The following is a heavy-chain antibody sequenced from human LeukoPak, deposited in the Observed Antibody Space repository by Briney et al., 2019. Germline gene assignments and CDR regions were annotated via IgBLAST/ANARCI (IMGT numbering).Heavy chain of an antibody. D-gene: IGHD3-22*01. J-gene: IGHJ4*02. Sequence: SGSGGSTYYADSVKGRFTISRDNSKNTLYLQMNSLRAEDTAVYYCARKTDSGGQGDYWGPGTLVTVSS. V-gene: IGHV3-23*01. CDR3: ARKTDSGGQGDY. CDR2: SGSGGST.